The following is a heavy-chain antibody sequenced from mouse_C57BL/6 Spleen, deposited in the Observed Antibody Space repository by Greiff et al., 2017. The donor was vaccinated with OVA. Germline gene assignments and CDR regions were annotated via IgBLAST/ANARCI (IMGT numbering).Heavy chain of an antibody. Sequence: EVKLQESGGGLVKPGGSLKLSCAASGFTFSDYGMHWVRQAPEKGLEWVAYISSGSSTIYYADTVKGRFTISRDNAKNTLFLQMTSLRSEDTAMYYCARLGGYDEAMDYWGQGTSVTVSS. J-gene: IGHJ4*01. CDR2: ISSGSSTI. D-gene: IGHD2-2*01. CDR1: GFTFSDYG. CDR3: ARLGGYDEAMDY. V-gene: IGHV5-17*01.